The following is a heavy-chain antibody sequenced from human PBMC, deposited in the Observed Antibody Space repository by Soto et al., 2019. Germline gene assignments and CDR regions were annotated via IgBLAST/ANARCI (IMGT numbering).Heavy chain of an antibody. CDR3: ARVQGGAVALRNLDY. V-gene: IGHV4-4*02. Sequence: SETLSLTCAVSGGSISSSNWWSWVRQPPGKGLEWIGEIYHSGSTNYNPSLKSRVTISVDKSKNQFSLKLSSVTAADTAVYYCARVQGGAVALRNLDYWGQGTLVTVSS. D-gene: IGHD6-19*01. CDR1: GGSISSSNW. J-gene: IGHJ4*02. CDR2: IYHSGST.